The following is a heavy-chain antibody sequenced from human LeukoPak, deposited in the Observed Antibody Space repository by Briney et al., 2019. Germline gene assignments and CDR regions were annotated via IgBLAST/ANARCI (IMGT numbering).Heavy chain of an antibody. CDR2: IRSKAYRGTT. CDR3: ARGPIQLWIHNAMDV. V-gene: IGHV3-49*04. D-gene: IGHD1-1*01. CDR1: GFTFGDHA. Sequence: GGSLRLSCTGYGFTFGDHAMSWVRQAPGKGLEWVGLIRSKAYRGTTEYAASVKGRFTISRDDSASIPYLQMNSLQTEDTAVYYCARGPIQLWIHNAMDVWGQGTTVTVSS. J-gene: IGHJ6*02.